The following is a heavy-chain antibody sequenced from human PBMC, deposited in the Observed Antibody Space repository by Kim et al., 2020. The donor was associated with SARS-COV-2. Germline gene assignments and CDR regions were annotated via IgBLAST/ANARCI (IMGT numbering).Heavy chain of an antibody. CDR1: GGSISSGGYY. Sequence: SETLSLTCTVSGGSISSGGYYWSWIRQHPGKGLEWIGYIYYSGSTYYNPSIKSRVTISVDTSKNQFSLKLSSVTAADTAVYYCARARTPMIVVVINAFDIWGQGTMVTVSS. CDR3: ARARTPMIVVVINAFDI. J-gene: IGHJ3*02. CDR2: IYYSGST. D-gene: IGHD3-22*01. V-gene: IGHV4-31*03.